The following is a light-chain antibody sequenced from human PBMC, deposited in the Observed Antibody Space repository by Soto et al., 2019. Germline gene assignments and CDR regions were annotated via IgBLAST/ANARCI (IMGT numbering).Light chain of an antibody. J-gene: IGKJ1*01. CDR3: QQYNNWPPWT. V-gene: IGKV3-15*01. CDR1: RSISSY. CDR2: GAS. Sequence: ETVMTKSPATLSVSQGERANLSCRASRSISSYLAWYQQKPGQPPRLLIYGASTRATGIPARFSGSGSGTEFTLTVSSLQSEDFALYYCQQYNNWPPWTFGQGTKVDI.